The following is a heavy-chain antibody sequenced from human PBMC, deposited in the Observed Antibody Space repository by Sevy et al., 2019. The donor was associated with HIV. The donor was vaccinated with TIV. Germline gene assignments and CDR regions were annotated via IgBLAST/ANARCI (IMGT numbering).Heavy chain of an antibody. V-gene: IGHV4-39*02. D-gene: IGHD6-19*01. J-gene: IGHJ6*02. Sequence: SETLSLTCTVSDVSISSGTNYWGWIRQPPGKGLEWIGSIYYGGSTYYNPSLKSRVTVSADTSTNQFSLKLTSVTVADTAVYYCARDTPTSGWYGWYYYGMDVWGQGTTVTVSS. CDR3: ARDTPTSGWYGWYYYGMDV. CDR2: IYYGGST. CDR1: DVSISSGTNY.